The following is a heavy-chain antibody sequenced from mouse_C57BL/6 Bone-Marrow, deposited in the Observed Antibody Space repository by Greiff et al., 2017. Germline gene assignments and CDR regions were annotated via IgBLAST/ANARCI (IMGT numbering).Heavy chain of an antibody. D-gene: IGHD1-2*01. CDR2: IHPNSGST. J-gene: IGHJ1*03. CDR3: TSPSDYDGSLGPWWFDD. CDR1: GYTFTSYW. Sequence: QVQLQQSGAELVKPGASVKLSCTASGYTFTSYWMHWVKQRPGQGLEWIGMIHPNSGSTNYNEKFKSKATLTVDKSSSTPSMQLSSLTSADAAVYSCTSPSDYDGSLGPWWFDDWGKGTTVTVSA. V-gene: IGHV1-64*01.